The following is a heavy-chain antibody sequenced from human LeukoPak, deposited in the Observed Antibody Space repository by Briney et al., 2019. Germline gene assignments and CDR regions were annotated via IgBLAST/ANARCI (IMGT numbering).Heavy chain of an antibody. V-gene: IGHV1-18*01. Sequence: ASVKVSCKASGYTFTSFGITWVRQAPGQGRQWMGWISVYNGNTNYAQKFQGRVTMTTDTSTSTGYMELRGLRSDDTAVYYCARDPTGIVGATPPDYWGQGTLVTVSS. CDR3: ARDPTGIVGATPPDY. D-gene: IGHD1-26*01. J-gene: IGHJ4*02. CDR2: ISVYNGNT. CDR1: GYTFTSFG.